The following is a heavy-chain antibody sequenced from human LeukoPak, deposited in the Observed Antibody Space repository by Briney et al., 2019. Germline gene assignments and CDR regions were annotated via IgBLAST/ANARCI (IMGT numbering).Heavy chain of an antibody. CDR1: GYTFTGYY. D-gene: IGHD3-10*01. Sequence: GASVKVSCKASGYTFTGYYMHWVRQAPGQGLEWMGWINPNSGGTNYAQKFQGRVTMTRDTSISTAYMELSRLISDDTAVYYCARVRANSLLWFGELLYPSWFDPWGQGTLVTVSS. CDR2: INPNSGGT. V-gene: IGHV1-2*02. CDR3: ARVRANSLLWFGELLYPSWFDP. J-gene: IGHJ5*02.